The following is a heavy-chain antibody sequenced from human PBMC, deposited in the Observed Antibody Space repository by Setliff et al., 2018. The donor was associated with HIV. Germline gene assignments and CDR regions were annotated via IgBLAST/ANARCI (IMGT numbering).Heavy chain of an antibody. D-gene: IGHD2-21*01. V-gene: IGHV4-34*01. Sequence: LSLTCAVYGGSFSDYYWNWIRQPPGKGLEWIGTIYHSGSTYYNPSLKSRVTISVDTSKNQFSLRLSSVTAADSAVYYCARRRETIVVVIGIPNWYFDLWGRGTLVTVSS. CDR1: GGSFSDYY. CDR3: ARRRETIVVVIGIPNWYFDL. J-gene: IGHJ2*01. CDR2: IYHSGST.